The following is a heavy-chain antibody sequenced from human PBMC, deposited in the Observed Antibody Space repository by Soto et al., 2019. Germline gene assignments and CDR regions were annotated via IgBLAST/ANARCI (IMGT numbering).Heavy chain of an antibody. J-gene: IGHJ4*02. CDR1: GGTFSSYA. CDR3: ARVRYCRSTSYQGGFDY. D-gene: IGHD2-2*01. V-gene: IGHV1-69*13. Sequence: SVKVSCKASGGTFSSYAISWVRQAPGQGLEWMGGIIPIFGTANYAQKFQGRVTITADESTSTAYMELSSLRPEDTAVYYCARVRYCRSTSYQGGFDYWGQGTLVTVSS. CDR2: IIPIFGTA.